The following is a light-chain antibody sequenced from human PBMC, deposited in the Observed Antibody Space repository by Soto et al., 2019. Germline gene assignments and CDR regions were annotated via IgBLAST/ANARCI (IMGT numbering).Light chain of an antibody. CDR2: LAS. CDR3: HQRQSWPRT. V-gene: IGKV3-11*01. CDR1: QNISSY. J-gene: IGKJ1*01. Sequence: IVLTQSPATLSLSPGKRATLSCRASQNISSYLIWYQQKPGQAPRLLIYLASNRAAGVPARFSGSGSGTDFTLTISDVEPEDFAVYYCHQRQSWPRTFGQGTKVDIK.